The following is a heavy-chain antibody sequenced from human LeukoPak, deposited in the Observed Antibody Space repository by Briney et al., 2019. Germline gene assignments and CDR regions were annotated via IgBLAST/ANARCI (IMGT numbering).Heavy chain of an antibody. Sequence: GGSLRLSCAASGFTFSNWMHWVRQAPGKGLEWVSRINERATIISYADSVKGRFTISRENARNTLCLQMNSLTAEDTAVYYCVRDLILVWTPGDDFDHWGQGTLVTVSS. CDR1: GFTFSNW. V-gene: IGHV3-74*01. J-gene: IGHJ4*02. D-gene: IGHD3-16*01. CDR3: VRDLILVWTPGDDFDH. CDR2: INERATII.